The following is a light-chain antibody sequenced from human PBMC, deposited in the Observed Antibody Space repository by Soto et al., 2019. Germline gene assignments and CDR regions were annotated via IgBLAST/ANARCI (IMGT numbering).Light chain of an antibody. CDR1: QDITNY. Sequence: DIQMTQSPSSLSASVGDRVTITCQARQDITNYLNWYQQKPGKAPKLLIYEASSLETGVPSRFSGGGSGAHFTFTISSLQPEDFATYYCQQYVNLPLTFGGGTKVEVK. CDR3: QQYVNLPLT. V-gene: IGKV1-33*01. J-gene: IGKJ4*01. CDR2: EAS.